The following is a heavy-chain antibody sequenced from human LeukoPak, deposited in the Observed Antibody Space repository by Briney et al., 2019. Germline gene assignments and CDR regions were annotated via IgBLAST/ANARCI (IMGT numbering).Heavy chain of an antibody. J-gene: IGHJ5*02. D-gene: IGHD2/OR15-2a*01. V-gene: IGHV4-4*02. Sequence: GVLRLSCVVSRFTFSSYWMSWVRQAPGKGLEWIGEINHSGSTNYNPSLKSRVTISVDKSKNQFSLKLSSVTAADTAVYYCARAPPNFLNWFDPWGQGTLVTVSS. CDR2: INHSGST. CDR3: ARAPPNFLNWFDP. CDR1: RFTFSSYW.